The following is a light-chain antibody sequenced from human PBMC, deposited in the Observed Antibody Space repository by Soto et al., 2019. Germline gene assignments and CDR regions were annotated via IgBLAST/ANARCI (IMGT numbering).Light chain of an antibody. CDR1: QSVSSSY. Sequence: EIVLTQSPGTLSLSPGERATLSCRASQSVSSSYLAWYQQKPGQAPRLLIYGASSRATGIPDRFSGSGSGTDFTLTISRLEPEDFAVYYCQQYGSSPPWTFGPRTKVEIK. CDR2: GAS. V-gene: IGKV3-20*01. J-gene: IGKJ1*01. CDR3: QQYGSSPPWT.